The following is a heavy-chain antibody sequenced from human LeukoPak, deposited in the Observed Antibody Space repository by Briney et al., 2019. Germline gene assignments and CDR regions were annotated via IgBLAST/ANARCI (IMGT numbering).Heavy chain of an antibody. CDR1: GGSISSSSYC. CDR2: IYYSGSP. CDR3: ARLLFDSRGYYYFDY. J-gene: IGHJ4*02. V-gene: IGHV4-39*01. D-gene: IGHD3-22*01. Sequence: SETLSLTCTVSGGSISSSSYCWGWIRQPPGKGLEWIGSIYYSGSPYDNPSLKSRVTVSVDTSKNQFTLKLYSVTAADTAVYYCARLLFDSRGYYYFDYWGQGTLVTVSS.